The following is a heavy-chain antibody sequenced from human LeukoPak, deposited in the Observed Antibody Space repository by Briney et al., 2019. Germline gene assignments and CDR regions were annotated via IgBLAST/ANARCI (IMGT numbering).Heavy chain of an antibody. D-gene: IGHD2-2*01. V-gene: IGHV4-39*01. J-gene: IGHJ4*02. CDR3: ARRGTGNIRYCSSTSCYAIDY. CDR1: GGSISSSSYY. Sequence: PSETLSLTCTVSGGSISSSSYYWGWIRQPPGKGLEWIGSIYYSGSTYYNPSFKSRVTISVDTSKNQFSLKLSSVTAADTAVYYCARRGTGNIRYCSSTSCYAIDYWGQGTLVTVSS. CDR2: IYYSGST.